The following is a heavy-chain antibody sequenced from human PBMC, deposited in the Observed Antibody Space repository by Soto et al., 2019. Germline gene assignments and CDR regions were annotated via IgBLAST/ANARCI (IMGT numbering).Heavy chain of an antibody. Sequence: TLSLTCSASGFAISRGYYWSWVRQPPGKGLEWIGSIYPSVSSYHNPSLATRLRLSIDTSKNQFTLNLTSVTAADTALYFCAREKVGTTFFDNWGQGIQVTVSS. J-gene: IGHJ4*02. CDR2: IYPSVSS. CDR1: GFAISRGYY. D-gene: IGHD1-1*01. V-gene: IGHV4-38-2*02. CDR3: AREKVGTTFFDN.